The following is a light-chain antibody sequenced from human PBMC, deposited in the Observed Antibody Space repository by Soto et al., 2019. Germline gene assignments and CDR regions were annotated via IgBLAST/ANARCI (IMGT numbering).Light chain of an antibody. J-gene: IGKJ1*01. Sequence: DLPLTPSPSTLSASVGDRVIITCRASQSISGWLALYQQKPGIAPKLLIYKASTLQDGVPPRFSGSGFGTEFTLTISSLQPDDCGLYYCQQYDVYSTFGQGTKVDIK. CDR3: QQYDVYST. V-gene: IGKV1-5*03. CDR2: KAS. CDR1: QSISGW.